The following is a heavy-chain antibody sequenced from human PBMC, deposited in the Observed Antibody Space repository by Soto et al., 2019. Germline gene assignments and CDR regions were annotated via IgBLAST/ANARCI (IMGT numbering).Heavy chain of an antibody. Sequence: GASVKVSCKASGGTFSSYTISWVRQAPGQGLEWMGRIIPILGIANYAQKLQGRVTMTTDTSTSTAYMELRSLRSDDTAVYYCARDRWRRVTIFGVVTMDVWGKGTTVTVSS. V-gene: IGHV1-69*04. D-gene: IGHD3-3*01. CDR1: GGTFSSYT. CDR3: ARDRWRRVTIFGVVTMDV. J-gene: IGHJ6*04. CDR2: IIPILGIA.